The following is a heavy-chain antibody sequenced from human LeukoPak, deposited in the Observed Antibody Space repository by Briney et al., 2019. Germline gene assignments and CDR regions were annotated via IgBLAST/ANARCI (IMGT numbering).Heavy chain of an antibody. Sequence: SETVSLTCAVSGGSISSSNWWNWVRQPPGKGLEWIGAIYHGGSTNYNPSLKSRVTISVDKSKNQFSLKLTSVTAADTAVYYCARVSAIAAAGNIFDMWGQGTMVTVSS. V-gene: IGHV4-4*02. D-gene: IGHD6-13*01. CDR2: IYHGGST. J-gene: IGHJ3*02. CDR1: GGSISSSNW. CDR3: ARVSAIAAAGNIFDM.